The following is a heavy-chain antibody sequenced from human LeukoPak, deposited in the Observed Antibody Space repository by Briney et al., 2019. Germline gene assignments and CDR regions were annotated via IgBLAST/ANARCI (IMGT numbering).Heavy chain of an antibody. Sequence: PSETLSLTCTVSGVSISSYYWSWIRQPPGKGLDWIGYIYYSGSTNYNPSLKSRVTISVDTSKNQFSLKLSSVTAADTAVYYCARTGYSSSWYVDYWGQGTLVTVSS. CDR3: ARTGYSSSWYVDY. CDR2: IYYSGST. V-gene: IGHV4-59*08. CDR1: GVSISSYY. D-gene: IGHD6-13*01. J-gene: IGHJ4*02.